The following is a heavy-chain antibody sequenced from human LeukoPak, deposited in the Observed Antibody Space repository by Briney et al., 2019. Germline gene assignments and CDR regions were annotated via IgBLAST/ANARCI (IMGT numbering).Heavy chain of an antibody. D-gene: IGHD5-24*01. J-gene: IGHJ4*02. CDR1: GFTLSNYG. CDR2: IRYDGSHE. Sequence: GGSLRLSCAASGFTLSNYGMHWVRQAPGKGLEWVAFIRYDGSHEYYVDSVRGRFTISRDFSKNTLYLQMNGLRAEDTAVYYCAGDSHGYISYYFDYWGQGTLVTVPS. CDR3: AGDSHGYISYYFDY. V-gene: IGHV3-30*02.